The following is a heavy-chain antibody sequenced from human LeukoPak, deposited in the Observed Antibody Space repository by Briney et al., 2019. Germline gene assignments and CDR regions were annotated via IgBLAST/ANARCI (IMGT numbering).Heavy chain of an antibody. J-gene: IGHJ5*02. CDR3: ARDRDSSGYYPNNWFAP. CDR1: GFTFSDYY. CDR2: ISRSSTYT. D-gene: IGHD3-22*01. V-gene: IGHV3-11*06. Sequence: GGSLRLSCAASGFTFSDYYMSWIRQAPGKGLEWVSYISRSSTYTNYADSVKGRFTISRDNAKNTLYLQMKSLRAEDTAVYYCARDRDSSGYYPNNWFAPWGQGALVTVSS.